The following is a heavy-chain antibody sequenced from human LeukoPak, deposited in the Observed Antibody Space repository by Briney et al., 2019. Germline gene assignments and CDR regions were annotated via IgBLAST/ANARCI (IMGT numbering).Heavy chain of an antibody. V-gene: IGHV4-61*02. CDR3: ARRPTHYYGSGSYIDY. CDR1: GGSISSGSYY. Sequence: PSQTLSLTCTVSGGSISSGSYYWSWIRQPAGKGLDWIGRIYTSGSTNYNPSLKSRVTISVDTSKNQFSLKLSSVTAADTAVYYCARRPTHYYGSGSYIDYWGQGTLVTVSS. CDR2: IYTSGST. D-gene: IGHD3-10*01. J-gene: IGHJ4*02.